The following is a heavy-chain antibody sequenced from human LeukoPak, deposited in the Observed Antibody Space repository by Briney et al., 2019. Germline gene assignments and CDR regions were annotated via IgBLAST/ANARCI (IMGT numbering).Heavy chain of an antibody. CDR2: ISSSGSTI. V-gene: IGHV3-48*03. Sequence: PGGSLRLSCAASGFTFSSYEMNWVRQAPGKGLEWVSYISSSGSTIYYADSVKGRFTISRDNAKNSLYLQMNSLRAEDTAVYYCARRFYYYDSSGYPNYYYYYMDVWGKGTTVTVSS. J-gene: IGHJ6*03. CDR3: ARRFYYYDSSGYPNYYYYYMDV. CDR1: GFTFSSYE. D-gene: IGHD3-22*01.